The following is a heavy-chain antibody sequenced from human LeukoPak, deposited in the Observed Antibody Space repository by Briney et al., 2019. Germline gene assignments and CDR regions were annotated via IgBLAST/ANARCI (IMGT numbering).Heavy chain of an antibody. CDR3: ATEPPPTNDYVGLDY. V-gene: IGHV3-15*05. CDR1: GFPFNYAL. D-gene: IGHD4-17*01. CDR2: IQSTPEGGTA. Sequence: GSPRLSRAAPGFPFNYALMGLVRPAPGKGLEWVCRIQSTPEGGTAEYAAPVKGRFTISRDDSESTLYLQMNSLETDDTAVYFCATEPPPTNDYVGLDYWGLGTLVTVSS. J-gene: IGHJ4*02.